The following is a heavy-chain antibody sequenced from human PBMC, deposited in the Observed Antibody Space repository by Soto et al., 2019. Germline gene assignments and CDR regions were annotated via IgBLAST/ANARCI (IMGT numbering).Heavy chain of an antibody. V-gene: IGHV4-34*01. CDR3: ARVSGIYYYGMDV. Sequence: QVQLQQWGAGLLKPSETLSLTCAVYGGSFSGYYWSWIRQPPGKGLEWIGEINHSGSTNYNPSLKRRVNISVDTSKNQVFLKLSSVTAADTAVYYCARVSGIYYYGMDVWGQGTTVTVSS. CDR1: GGSFSGYY. J-gene: IGHJ6*02. D-gene: IGHD3-10*01. CDR2: INHSGST.